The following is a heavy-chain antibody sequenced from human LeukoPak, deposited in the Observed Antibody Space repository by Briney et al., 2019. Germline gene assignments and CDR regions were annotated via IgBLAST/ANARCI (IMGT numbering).Heavy chain of an antibody. J-gene: IGHJ4*02. CDR1: GYSISSGYY. CDR2: IYHSGST. Sequence: PSETLSLTCTVSGYSISSGYYWGWIRQPPGKGLEWIGSIYHSGSTYYNPSLKSRVTISVDTSKNQFSLKLSSVTAADTAVYYCARLDSSGPHYWGQGTLVTVSS. CDR3: ARLDSSGPHY. V-gene: IGHV4-38-2*02. D-gene: IGHD3-22*01.